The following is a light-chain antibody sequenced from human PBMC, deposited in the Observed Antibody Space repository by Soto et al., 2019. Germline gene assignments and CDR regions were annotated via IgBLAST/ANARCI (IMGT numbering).Light chain of an antibody. CDR2: DAS. CDR3: QQYNSYSWT. J-gene: IGKJ1*01. V-gene: IGKV1-5*01. CDR1: QSISAW. Sequence: DIQVTQSTSTLSASVGDRVTITCRASQSISAWLAWYQQKPGKAPKLLIYDASSLESGVPSRFSGSGSGTEFTLTISSLQPDDFATYYCQQYNSYSWTFGQGTKVDIK.